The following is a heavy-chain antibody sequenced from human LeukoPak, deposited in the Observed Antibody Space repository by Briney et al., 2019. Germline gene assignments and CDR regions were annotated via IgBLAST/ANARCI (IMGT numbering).Heavy chain of an antibody. CDR3: ARAQWELLGYYYYYMDV. J-gene: IGHJ6*03. Sequence: GGSLRLSCAASGFTFSSYAMHWVRQAPGKGLEWVAVISYDGSNKYYADSVKGRFTISRDNSKNTLYLQMNSLRAEDTAVYYCARAQWELLGYYYYYMDVWGKGTTVTVSS. CDR1: GFTFSSYA. D-gene: IGHD1-26*01. V-gene: IGHV3-30*04. CDR2: ISYDGSNK.